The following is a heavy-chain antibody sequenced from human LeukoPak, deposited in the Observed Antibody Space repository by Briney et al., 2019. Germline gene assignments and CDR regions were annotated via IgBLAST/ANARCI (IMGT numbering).Heavy chain of an antibody. V-gene: IGHV3-23*01. CDR2: ISVDGETL. CDR1: GFSVSSFG. CDR3: AQGYSSGWYPY. D-gene: IGHD6-19*01. Sequence: GGSLRLSCAASGFSVSSFGMSWVRQAPGKGLEWISAISVDGETLYYADSVKGRFIISRDNPKNTLYLQLSSLRAEDTAVYYCAQGYSSGWYPYWGQGSLVSVSS. J-gene: IGHJ4*02.